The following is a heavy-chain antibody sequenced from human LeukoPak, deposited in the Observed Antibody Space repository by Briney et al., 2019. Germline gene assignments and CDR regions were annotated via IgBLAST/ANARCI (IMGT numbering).Heavy chain of an antibody. CDR1: GFTFSSYE. D-gene: IGHD3-22*01. V-gene: IGHV3-48*03. CDR3: AREKFYDTSGYDY. CDR2: ISGSGTTV. J-gene: IGHJ4*02. Sequence: KPGGPLRLSCAASGFTFSSYEMNWVRQAPGQGLECVAYISGSGTTVHYADSVKGRFTISRDNAKNSLFLQMNSLRAEDTADYYCAREKFYDTSGYDYWGQGTLVTVSS.